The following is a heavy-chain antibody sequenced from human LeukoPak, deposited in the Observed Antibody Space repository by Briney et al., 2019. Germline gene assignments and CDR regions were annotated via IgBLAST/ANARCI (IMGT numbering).Heavy chain of an antibody. CDR3: ARDYYDSSASATFDH. CDR2: ISSDRSYI. CDR1: GFTFSDYT. V-gene: IGHV3-21*01. J-gene: IGHJ4*02. Sequence: PGGSLRPSCEASGFTFSDYTMNWVRQAPGKGLEWVSSISSDRSYIKYADSVKGRFSISRDNTKNSLFLEMRSLRIEDTAVYFCARDYYDSSASATFDHWGPGDLVTISS. D-gene: IGHD3-22*01.